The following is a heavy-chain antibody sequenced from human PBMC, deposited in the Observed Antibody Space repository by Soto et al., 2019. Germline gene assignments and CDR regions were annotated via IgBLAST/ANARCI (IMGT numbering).Heavy chain of an antibody. CDR2: IYYSGST. CDR3: ARGYCSGGSCGLFDY. J-gene: IGHJ4*02. CDR1: CGSISSYY. Sequence: SETLSLTCRVSCGSISSYYWSWIRHPPGKGLEWIGYIYYSGSTNYNPSLKSRVTISVDTSKNQFSLKLSSVTAADTAVYYCARGYCSGGSCGLFDYWGQGTLVTVSS. D-gene: IGHD2-15*01. V-gene: IGHV4-59*01.